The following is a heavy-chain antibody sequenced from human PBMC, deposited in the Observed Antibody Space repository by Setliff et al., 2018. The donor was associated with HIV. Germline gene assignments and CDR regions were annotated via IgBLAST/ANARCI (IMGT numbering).Heavy chain of an antibody. Sequence: SETLSLTCSVSGGYLDSYSWSWIRQPAGKGLEWIGQVYSSGFTDYNPSLKSRVALSADPSKTEVSLKMSSVTAADTAVYYCARGRAGTGLDPWGQGTLVTVSS. V-gene: IGHV4-4*07. J-gene: IGHJ5*02. CDR3: ARGRAGTGLDP. D-gene: IGHD6-13*01. CDR2: VYSSGFT. CDR1: GGYLDSYS.